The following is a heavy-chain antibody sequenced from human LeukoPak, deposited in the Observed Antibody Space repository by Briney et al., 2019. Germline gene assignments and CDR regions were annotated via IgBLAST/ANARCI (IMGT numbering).Heavy chain of an antibody. V-gene: IGHV3-11*01. J-gene: IGHJ4*03. CDR2: ISGDSDTI. CDR3: ARQRFGQYFDY. Sequence: GSLRLSCAASGFTFGDYYMSWIRQAPGKGLECFSYISGDSDTIYYADSVKGRFTISRDNAKKSLYLQMNSLRAEDTAVYYCARQRFGQYFDYWGQGTMVTVSS. CDR1: GFTFGDYY. D-gene: IGHD3-10*01.